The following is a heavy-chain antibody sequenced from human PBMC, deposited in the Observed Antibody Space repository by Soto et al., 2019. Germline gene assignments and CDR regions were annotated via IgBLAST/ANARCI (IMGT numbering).Heavy chain of an antibody. CDR2: INPNSGGT. V-gene: IGHV1-2*02. CDR3: ARDRRPYEMATISFDY. CDR1: GYTFTGYY. J-gene: IGHJ4*02. D-gene: IGHD5-12*01. Sequence: ASVKVSCKASGYTFTGYYIHWVRQAPGQGLEWIGWINPNSGGTNYAQKFQGRVTTTRDTSISTAYMELRSLRSDDTAVYYCARDRRPYEMATISFDYWGQGTLVTVSS.